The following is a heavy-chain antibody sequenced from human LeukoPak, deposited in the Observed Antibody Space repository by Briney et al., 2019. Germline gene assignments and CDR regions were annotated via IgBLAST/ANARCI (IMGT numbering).Heavy chain of an antibody. CDR3: AKGLIAAAGRNWFDP. D-gene: IGHD6-13*01. CDR1: GFTFSSYA. J-gene: IGHJ5*02. CDR2: ISGSGGST. Sequence: PGGSLRLSCAASGFTFSSYAMSWVRQAPGKGLDWVSAISGSGGSTYYADSVKGRFTISRDNSKNTLYLQMNSQRAEDTAVYYCAKGLIAAAGRNWFDPWGQGTLVSVSS. V-gene: IGHV3-23*01.